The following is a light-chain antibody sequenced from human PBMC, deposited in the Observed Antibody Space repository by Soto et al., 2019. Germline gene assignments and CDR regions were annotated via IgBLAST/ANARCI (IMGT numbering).Light chain of an antibody. CDR2: DAS. V-gene: IGKV3-11*01. CDR3: QQRSTSLT. CDR1: QSVSSY. Sequence: EIVLTQSPATLSLSPGERVTLSCRASQSVSSYLAWYQQKPGQAPRLLIYDASNRATGIPARFSGSGSGTDFTLTISSLEPEDFAVYYCQQRSTSLTFGGGTKVEIK. J-gene: IGKJ4*01.